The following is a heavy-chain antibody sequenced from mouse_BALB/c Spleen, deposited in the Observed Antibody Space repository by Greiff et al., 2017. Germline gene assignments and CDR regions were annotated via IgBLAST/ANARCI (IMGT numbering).Heavy chain of an antibody. CDR1: GFTFSSYA. V-gene: IGHV5-6-5*01. CDR2: ISSGGST. CDR3: AREGPYRDWFAY. D-gene: IGHD3-3*01. J-gene: IGHJ3*01. Sequence: EVKLVESGGGLVKPGGSLKLSCAASGFTFSSYAMSWVRQTPEKRLEWVASISSGGSTYYPDSVKGRFTISRDNARNILYLQMSSLRSEDTAMYYCAREGPYRDWFAYWGQGTLVTVSA.